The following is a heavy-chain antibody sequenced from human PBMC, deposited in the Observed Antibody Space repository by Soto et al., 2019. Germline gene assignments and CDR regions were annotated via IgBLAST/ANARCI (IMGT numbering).Heavy chain of an antibody. J-gene: IGHJ3*02. CDR1: GGSISSRSYH. D-gene: IGHD3-10*01. CDR2: IYYSGST. CDR3: AKGGSGSYSNAFDI. V-gene: IGHV4-39*01. Sequence: ETLSLTCTVSGGSISSRSYHWGRLRQPQGKGLEWIGSIYYSGSTYYNPSLKSRVTISVDTSKNQFSLKLSSVTAADTAVYYCAKGGSGSYSNAFDIWGQGTMVTVSS.